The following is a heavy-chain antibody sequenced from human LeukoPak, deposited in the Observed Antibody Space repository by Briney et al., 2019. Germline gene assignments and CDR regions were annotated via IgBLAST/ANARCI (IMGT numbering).Heavy chain of an antibody. CDR3: AKGPNKSDGGNSGSAWFDP. Sequence: ASVKVSCKASGYTFTTYDINWVRQATGQGLEWMGWMNPNSGNTGYAQKFQGRVTMTRNTSISTAYMELRSLRSEDTAVYYCAKGPNKSDGGNSGSAWFDPWGQGTLVTVSS. CDR2: MNPNSGNT. D-gene: IGHD4-23*01. J-gene: IGHJ5*02. CDR1: GYTFTTYD. V-gene: IGHV1-8*01.